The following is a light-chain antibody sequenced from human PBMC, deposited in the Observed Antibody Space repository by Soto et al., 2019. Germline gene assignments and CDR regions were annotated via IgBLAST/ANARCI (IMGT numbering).Light chain of an antibody. J-gene: IGKJ4*01. V-gene: IGKV3D-15*01. CDR3: QQYNNWPLT. Sequence: EILLTQSPGTLSLSPGERATLSCRASQSVSSNYLAWYQQKSGQAHSLLIYDVSRRATGIPERFSGSGSGTEFTLTISSLQSEDFALYYCQQYNNWPLTFGGGTKV. CDR1: QSVSSN. CDR2: DVS.